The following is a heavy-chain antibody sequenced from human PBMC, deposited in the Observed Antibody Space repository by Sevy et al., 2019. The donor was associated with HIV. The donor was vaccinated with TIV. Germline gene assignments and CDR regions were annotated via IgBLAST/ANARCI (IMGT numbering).Heavy chain of an antibody. CDR2: MCHTGIT. CDR1: GGSISSYC. D-gene: IGHD5-18*01. CDR3: ARAGHSYGLFDY. J-gene: IGHJ4*02. V-gene: IGHV4-59*13. Sequence: SETLSLTCTVSGGSISSYCCNWIRQSPGKGLEWIGYMCHTGITNYNPSLKSRFTISLDTSRNQFSLRLSSVTTADTAVYYCARAGHSYGLFDYWGQGTLVTVSS.